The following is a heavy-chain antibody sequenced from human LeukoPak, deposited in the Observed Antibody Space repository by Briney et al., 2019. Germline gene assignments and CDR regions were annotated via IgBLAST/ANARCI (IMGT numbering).Heavy chain of an antibody. CDR3: AKTSLRVVADYYFDY. CDR1: GFTFSSYG. D-gene: IGHD2-15*01. V-gene: IGHV3-23*01. Sequence: PGGSLRLSCAASGFTFSSYGMSWVRQAPGKGLEWVSAISGSGGSTYYADSVKGRFTISRDNSKNTLYLQMNSLRAEDTAVYYCAKTSLRVVADYYFDYWRQGTLVRV. CDR2: ISGSGGST. J-gene: IGHJ4*02.